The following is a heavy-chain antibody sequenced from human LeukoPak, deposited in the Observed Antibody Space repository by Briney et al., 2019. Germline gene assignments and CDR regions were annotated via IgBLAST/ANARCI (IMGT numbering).Heavy chain of an antibody. D-gene: IGHD3-22*01. J-gene: IGHJ4*02. CDR2: FYSDGST. Sequence: GGSMRLSCAASGFTFSSNYMSWVRHAPGKGLDWVSVFYSDGSTYYADSVKGRFTISRDNSKNTLYLQVNSLRAEDTAVYYCARIPIVVITSGGYWGQGTLVTVSS. CDR3: ARIPIVVITSGGY. V-gene: IGHV3-53*01. CDR1: GFTFSSNY.